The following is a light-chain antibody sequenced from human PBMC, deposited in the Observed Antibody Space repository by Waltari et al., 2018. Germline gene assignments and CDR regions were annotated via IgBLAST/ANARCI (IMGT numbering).Light chain of an antibody. CDR2: KDT. Sequence: SYELTQPSSVSVSPGQTARITCSGDVLAKKYVRWFQQKPGQAPRLVIHKDTERPSGTPERSSGSNSGTTVSLTISGAQVDDEADYYCYSPPDKYLGVFGGGTKLPVL. CDR1: VLAKKY. J-gene: IGLJ3*02. CDR3: YSPPDKYLGV. V-gene: IGLV3-27*01.